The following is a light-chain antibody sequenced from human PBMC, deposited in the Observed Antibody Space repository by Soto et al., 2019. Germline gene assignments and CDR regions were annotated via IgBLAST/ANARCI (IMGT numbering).Light chain of an antibody. CDR1: QSVSSN. CDR3: QQYNNWHPRNT. CDR2: GAS. V-gene: IGKV3-15*01. J-gene: IGKJ2*01. Sequence: EIVMTQSPATLSVSPGERATLSCRASQSVSSNLAWYQQKPGQAPRLLIYGASTRATGIPARFSGSGSGTECTLTISSRQAEDFAVYYCQQYNNWHPRNTFGQGTKLEIK.